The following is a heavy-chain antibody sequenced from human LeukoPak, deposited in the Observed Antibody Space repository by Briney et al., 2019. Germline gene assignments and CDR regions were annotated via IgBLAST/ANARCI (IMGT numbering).Heavy chain of an antibody. V-gene: IGHV3-21*04. D-gene: IGHD2-8*01. CDR1: GFTFNTYA. J-gene: IGHJ4*02. Sequence: PGGSLRLSCLASGFTFNTYAMNWVRQAPGGGLEWVAALSGDRSHIYHADSVMGRFTISRDNVKNSLYLQMSSLRADDTAVYYCTRDLYSMYAKWGQGTLVTVSS. CDR3: TRDLYSMYAK. CDR2: LSGDRSHI.